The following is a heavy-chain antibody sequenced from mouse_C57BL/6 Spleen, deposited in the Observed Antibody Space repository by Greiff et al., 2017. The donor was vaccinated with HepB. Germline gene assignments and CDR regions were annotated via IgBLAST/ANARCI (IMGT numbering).Heavy chain of an antibody. J-gene: IGHJ3*01. D-gene: IGHD2-5*01. CDR3: TRAYYSNWLAY. Sequence: VQLQQSGADLVRPGASVTLSCKASGYTFTDYEMYWVKQTPVHGLEWIGSIDPETGGTDYNQKFRGKAILTADKSSSTAYMELRSLTSEDSAVYYCTRAYYSNWLAYWGQGTLVTVSA. CDR2: IDPETGGT. CDR1: GYTFTDYE. V-gene: IGHV1-15*01.